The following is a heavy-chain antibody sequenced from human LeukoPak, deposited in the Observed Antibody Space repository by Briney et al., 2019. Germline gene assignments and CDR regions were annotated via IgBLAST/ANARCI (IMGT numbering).Heavy chain of an antibody. CDR1: GFTFGSYS. Sequence: GGSLRLSCAASGFTFGSYSMTWVRQAPGKGLEWVSVISADSATTFYADSVKGRFTISRDNAKNTVFLQMSSLRAEDTALYYCASWAHSGYWIAASDYWGHGTLVTVSS. CDR2: ISADSATT. V-gene: IGHV3-23*01. D-gene: IGHD3-22*01. CDR3: ASWAHSGYWIAASDY. J-gene: IGHJ4*01.